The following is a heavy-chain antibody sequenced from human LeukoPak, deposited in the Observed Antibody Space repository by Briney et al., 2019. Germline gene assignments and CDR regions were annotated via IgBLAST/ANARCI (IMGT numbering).Heavy chain of an antibody. D-gene: IGHD6-13*01. CDR2: IIPILGIA. V-gene: IGHV1-69*04. Sequence: GASVKVSCKASGGTFSSYAISWVRQAPGQGLEWMGRIIPILGIANYAQKFQGRVTITADKSTSTAYMELSSLRSEDTAVYYCARDPRIAAADKMNYYYYYGMDVWGQGTTVTVSS. CDR3: ARDPRIAAADKMNYYYYYGMDV. CDR1: GGTFSSYA. J-gene: IGHJ6*02.